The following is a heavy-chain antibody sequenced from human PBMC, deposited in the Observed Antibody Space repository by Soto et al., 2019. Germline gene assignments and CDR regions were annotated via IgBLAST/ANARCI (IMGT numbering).Heavy chain of an antibody. CDR2: IYYSGST. V-gene: IGHV4-59*01. CDR1: GGSISSSY. D-gene: IGHD1-7*01. Sequence: SETLSLTCTVSGGSISSSYWSWIRQPPGKGLEWLGYIYYSGSTNYNPSLKSRVTISVDTSKNQFSLKLSSVTAADTAVYYCAIVRYNWNYWGCFDYWGQGILVTVSS. J-gene: IGHJ4*02. CDR3: AIVRYNWNYWGCFDY.